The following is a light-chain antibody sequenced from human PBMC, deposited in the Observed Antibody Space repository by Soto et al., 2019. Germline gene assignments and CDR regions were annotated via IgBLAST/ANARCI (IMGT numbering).Light chain of an antibody. J-gene: IGKJ2*01. CDR2: AAS. CDR3: QQSYNTPYT. V-gene: IGKV1-39*01. Sequence: DIQMTQSPSSLSASVGDRVTITCRASQSISSYLNWYQQKPGKAPKLLIYAASSLQSGFPSRFSGSGSGTDFTLTISSLQPEDFATYYCQQSYNTPYTFGQGPKLEIK. CDR1: QSISSY.